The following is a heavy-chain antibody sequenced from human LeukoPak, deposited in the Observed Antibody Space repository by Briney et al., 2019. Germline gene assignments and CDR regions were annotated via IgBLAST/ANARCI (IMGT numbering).Heavy chain of an antibody. V-gene: IGHV3-30*02. J-gene: IGHJ4*02. D-gene: IGHD5-12*01. CDR3: AQDGAWLRFDS. CDR1: GFTFSSYG. Sequence: PGGSLRLSCAASGFTFSSYGMHWARQAPGKGLEWVAFIRYDGSNKYYADSVKGRFTISRDNSKNTLYLYMNSLRDEDTAIYHCAQDGAWLRFDSWGQGILVTVSS. CDR2: IRYDGSNK.